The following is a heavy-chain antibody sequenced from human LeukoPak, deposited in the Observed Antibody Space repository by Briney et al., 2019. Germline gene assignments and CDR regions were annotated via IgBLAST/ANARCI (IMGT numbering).Heavy chain of an antibody. CDR3: AKPVTTEEPDDAFDI. CDR1: GGTFSSYA. Sequence: SVKVSCKASGGTFSSYAISWVRQAPGQGLEWMGRIIPILGIANYAQKFQGRVTITADKSTSTAYMELSSLRSEDTAVYYCAKPVTTEEPDDAFDIWGQGTMVTVSS. D-gene: IGHD1-14*01. V-gene: IGHV1-69*04. J-gene: IGHJ3*02. CDR2: IIPILGIA.